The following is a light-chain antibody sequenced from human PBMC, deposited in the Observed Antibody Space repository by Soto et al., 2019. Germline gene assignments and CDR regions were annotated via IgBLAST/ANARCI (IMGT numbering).Light chain of an antibody. V-gene: IGKV3-11*01. Sequence: EVVLTQSPDTLSLSPGDRATLSCRASQSVSSFLAWYQQKPGQAPRLLIYDASNRATGIPARFSGSGSGTDFTLTISSLEPEDFALYYCQQYGYSPITFGQGTRLEIK. J-gene: IGKJ5*01. CDR1: QSVSSF. CDR3: QQYGYSPIT. CDR2: DAS.